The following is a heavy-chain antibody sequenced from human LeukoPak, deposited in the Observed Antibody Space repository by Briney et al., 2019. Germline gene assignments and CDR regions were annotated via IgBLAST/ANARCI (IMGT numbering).Heavy chain of an antibody. CDR2: ISGDTSTI. CDR1: GFTFSSFS. D-gene: IGHD3-22*01. V-gene: IGHV3-48*04. CDR3: ARDFSYYDSSGYSSYYFDY. J-gene: IGHJ4*02. Sequence: GGSLRLSCAASGFTFSSFSMNWVRQAPGKGLEWVSYISGDTSTIYYADSVKGRFTISSDDPKNSLYLQMNSLRAEDTAVYYCARDFSYYDSSGYSSYYFDYWGQGTLVTVSS.